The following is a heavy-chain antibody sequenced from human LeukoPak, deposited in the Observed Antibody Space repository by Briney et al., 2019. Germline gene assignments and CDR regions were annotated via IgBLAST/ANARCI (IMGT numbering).Heavy chain of an antibody. D-gene: IGHD4-17*01. CDR2: ISGSGGST. CDR3: ARRITVTTRNYYMDV. J-gene: IGHJ6*03. CDR1: GFTFSSYA. Sequence: PGGSLRLSCAASGFTFSSYAMSWVRQAPGKGLEWVSAISGSGGSTYYADSVKGRFTISRDNSKNTLYLQMNSLRAEDTAVYYCARRITVTTRNYYMDVWGKGTTVTVSS. V-gene: IGHV3-23*01.